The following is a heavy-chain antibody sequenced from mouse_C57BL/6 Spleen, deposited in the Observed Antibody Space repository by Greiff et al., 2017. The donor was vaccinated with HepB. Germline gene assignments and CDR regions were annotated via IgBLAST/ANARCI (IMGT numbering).Heavy chain of an antibody. V-gene: IGHV5-12*01. CDR3: ASDTTGTGHAMDD. CDR1: GFTFSDYY. CDR2: ISNGGGST. D-gene: IGHD1-1*01. J-gene: IGHJ4*01. Sequence: EVKLVESGGGLVQPGGSLKLSCAASGFTFSDYYMYWVRQTPEKRLEWVAYISNGGGSTYYPDTVKGRFTISRDNAKNTLYLQLSRLKSEDTAMYDSASDTTGTGHAMDDWGQGTSVTVAS.